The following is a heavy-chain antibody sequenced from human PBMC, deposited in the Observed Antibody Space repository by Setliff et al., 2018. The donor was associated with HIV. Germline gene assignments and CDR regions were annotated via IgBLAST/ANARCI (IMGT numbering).Heavy chain of an antibody. Sequence: PSETLSLTCGVSGYSMSSGYYWGWIRQPPGKGLEWIGNVYHTGSTVSNPSLKSRVTILMDLSRNQLSLHLASVTTADTAVYFCAPGEGVASTYYHDWGQGTQVTVSS. J-gene: IGHJ4*01. V-gene: IGHV4-38-2*01. D-gene: IGHD3-3*01. CDR1: GYSMSSGYY. CDR3: APGEGVASTYYHD. CDR2: VYHTGST.